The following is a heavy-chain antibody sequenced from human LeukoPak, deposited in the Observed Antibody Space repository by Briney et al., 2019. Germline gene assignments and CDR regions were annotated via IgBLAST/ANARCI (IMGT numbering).Heavy chain of an antibody. D-gene: IGHD6-6*01. CDR3: AKDPRSGSSIAARYGMDV. CDR1: GFTFDDYA. J-gene: IGHJ6*02. Sequence: PGGSLRLSCAASGFTFDDYAIHWVRQAPGKGLEWVSGISWNSGSIGYADSVKGRFTISRDNAKNSLYLQMNSLRAEDTALYYCAKDPRSGSSIAARYGMDVWGQGTTVTVSS. V-gene: IGHV3-9*01. CDR2: ISWNSGSI.